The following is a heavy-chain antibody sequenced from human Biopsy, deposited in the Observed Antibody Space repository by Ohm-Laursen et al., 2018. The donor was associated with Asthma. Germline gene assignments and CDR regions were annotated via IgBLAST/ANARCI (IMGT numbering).Heavy chain of an antibody. CDR2: ISYSGST. CDR1: GGSVSSGSYY. V-gene: IGHV4-61*01. D-gene: IGHD3-22*01. J-gene: IGHJ3*01. Sequence: SETLSLTCAVSGGSVSSGSYYWSWIRQPPGKGLAWVSYISYSGSTDYNPSLKSRLTISMDTSKNQFSLKLSSVTAADTAVYYCARDALHDNSAYIDDAFDFWGQGTMVTVPS. CDR3: ARDALHDNSAYIDDAFDF.